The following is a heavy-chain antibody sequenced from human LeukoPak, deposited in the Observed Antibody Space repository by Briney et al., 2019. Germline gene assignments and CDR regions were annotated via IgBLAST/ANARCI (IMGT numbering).Heavy chain of an antibody. J-gene: IGHJ4*02. D-gene: IGHD6-13*01. Sequence: GGSLRLSCAASGFTFYSYGMNWVRQAPGKGLEWVSGISGSGDSTYYADSVKGRFTISRDNSKNTLYLQMNSLRAEDTAVYYCAREGYSSSWSPGGHFDYWGQGTLVTVSS. CDR3: AREGYSSSWSPGGHFDY. CDR1: GFTFYSYG. V-gene: IGHV3-23*01. CDR2: ISGSGDST.